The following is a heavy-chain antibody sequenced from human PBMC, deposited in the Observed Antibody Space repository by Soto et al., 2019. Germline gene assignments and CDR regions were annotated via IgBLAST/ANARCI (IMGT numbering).Heavy chain of an antibody. V-gene: IGHV4-39*01. Sequence: QLQLQESGPGLVKPSETLSLTCTVSGGSISSSSYYWGWIRQPPGKGLEWIGTIYYSGNTYYNPSLKGRISIAVDTSKDQSSLRLSSVTAADTAVYYCAITFPMVRGVRYFDYWGQGTLVTVSS. CDR3: AITFPMVRGVRYFDY. CDR1: GGSISSSSYY. D-gene: IGHD3-10*01. J-gene: IGHJ4*02. CDR2: IYYSGNT.